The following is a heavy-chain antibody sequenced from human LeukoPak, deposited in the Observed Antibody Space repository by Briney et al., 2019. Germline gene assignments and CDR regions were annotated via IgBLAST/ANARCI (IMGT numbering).Heavy chain of an antibody. V-gene: IGHV3-7*03. J-gene: IGHJ4*02. Sequence: GGSLRLSWVASGFTFSNSWMTWVRQAPGKGLEWVGHIKEDGSSQNYADSVKGGFTISRDNAKSSLHRQMNGLRAEDTAMYYCVKDSGWFHFDSWGQGTLVTVSS. CDR2: IKEDGSSQ. D-gene: IGHD6-19*01. CDR3: VKDSGWFHFDS. CDR1: GFTFSNSW.